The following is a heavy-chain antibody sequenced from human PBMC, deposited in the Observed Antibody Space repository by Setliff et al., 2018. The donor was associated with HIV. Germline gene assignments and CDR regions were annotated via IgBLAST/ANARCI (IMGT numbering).Heavy chain of an antibody. Sequence: PGGSLRLSCAASGFTFSSHSMNWVRQAPGKGLEWITYISGSGSTIYYADSVKGRLTISRDNAKNSLYLQMNSLRAEDTAVYYCARESYYDRSGYYVPIDYWGQGTLVTVPQ. CDR1: GFTFSSHS. J-gene: IGHJ4*02. CDR3: ARESYYDRSGYYVPIDY. CDR2: ISGSGSTI. D-gene: IGHD3-22*01. V-gene: IGHV3-48*01.